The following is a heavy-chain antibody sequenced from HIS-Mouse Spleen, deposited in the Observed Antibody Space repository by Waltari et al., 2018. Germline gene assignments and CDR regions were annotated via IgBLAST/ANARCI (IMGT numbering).Heavy chain of an antibody. V-gene: IGHV4-39*07. CDR1: GGSISSSSYY. CDR3: AREIPYSSSWYDWYFDL. D-gene: IGHD6-13*01. CDR2: IYYSGST. Sequence: QLQLQESGPGLVKPSETLSLTCTVPGGSISSSSYYWVWIRQPQGKGLEWIGSIYYSGSTYYNPSLKSRVTISVDTSKNQFSLKLSSVTAADTAVYYCAREIPYSSSWYDWYFDLWGRGTLVTVSS. J-gene: IGHJ2*01.